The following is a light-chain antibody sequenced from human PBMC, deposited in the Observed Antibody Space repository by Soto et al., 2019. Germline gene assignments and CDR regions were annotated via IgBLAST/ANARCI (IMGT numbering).Light chain of an antibody. CDR3: QAWDSSAVV. CDR1: KLGDKY. Sequence: SYELTQPPSVSVSPGQTASITCSGDKLGDKYACWYQQKPGQSPVPVIYQNSKRPSGIPERFSGSNSGNTATLNIRGTQDMDEPAYYCQAWDSSAVVFGGGITLTVL. J-gene: IGLJ2*01. CDR2: QNS. V-gene: IGLV3-1*01.